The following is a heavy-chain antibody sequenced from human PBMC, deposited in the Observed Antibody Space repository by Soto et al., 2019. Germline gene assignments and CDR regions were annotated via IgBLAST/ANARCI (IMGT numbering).Heavy chain of an antibody. D-gene: IGHD3-10*01. CDR2: IYYSGET. J-gene: IGHJ6*02. CDR1: GDSISRYY. Sequence: QVQLQESGPGLVKPSETLSLTCTVSGDSISRYYWSWIRLSPGKGLEWIGYIYYSGETNYNPSVKSRVTISVDRTKNQFSLKLSSVTAADTDVYYCARYQGGEFLKGSGMDVWGQGTTVTVSS. V-gene: IGHV4-59*01. CDR3: ARYQGGEFLKGSGMDV.